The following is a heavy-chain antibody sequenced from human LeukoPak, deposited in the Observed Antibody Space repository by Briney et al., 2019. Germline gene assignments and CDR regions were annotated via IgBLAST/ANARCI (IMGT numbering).Heavy chain of an antibody. D-gene: IGHD3-3*01. J-gene: IGHJ4*02. CDR3: AKSYYDFWSGYYQTFDY. Sequence: GGSLRLSCAASGFTFSSYWMSWVRQAPGKGLEWVANIKQDGSEKYYVDSVKGRFTISRDNAKNSLYLQMNSLRAEDTAVYYCAKSYYDFWSGYYQTFDYWGQGTLVTVSS. CDR1: GFTFSSYW. CDR2: IKQDGSEK. V-gene: IGHV3-7*01.